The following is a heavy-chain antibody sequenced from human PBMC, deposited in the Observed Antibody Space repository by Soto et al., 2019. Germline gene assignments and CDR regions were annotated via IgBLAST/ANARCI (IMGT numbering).Heavy chain of an antibody. J-gene: IGHJ2*01. D-gene: IGHD2-8*01. CDR2: IRNSGDTT. CDR3: ARQMVRDWRAYFPL. CDR1: GFTFGAFE. V-gene: IGHV3-48*03. Sequence: DVQLVESGGGLVQPGGSLRLSCAASGFTFGAFEMNWVRQAPGKGPEWISNIRNSGDTTYYADSVKGRFSITRDNANNSLFLQLKTLRHDTTALYYCARQMVRDWRAYFPLSGR.